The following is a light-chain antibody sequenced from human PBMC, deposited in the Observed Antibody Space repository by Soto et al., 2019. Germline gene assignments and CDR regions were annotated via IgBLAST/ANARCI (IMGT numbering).Light chain of an antibody. CDR1: SSDVGGYNY. V-gene: IGLV2-14*03. CDR3: SSYTTTSTVA. Sequence: QSALTQPASVSGSPGQWITISCTGTSSDVGGYNYVSWYQQHPGKAPKLMIYDVTNRPSGVSYRFSGSKSGNTASLTISGPQAEDEADYYCSSYTTTSTVAFGGGTKVTVL. CDR2: DVT. J-gene: IGLJ2*01.